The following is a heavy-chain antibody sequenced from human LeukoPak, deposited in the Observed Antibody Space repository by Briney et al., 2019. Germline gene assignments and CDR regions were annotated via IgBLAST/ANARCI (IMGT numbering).Heavy chain of an antibody. D-gene: IGHD3-9*01. CDR1: GGTFSSYA. V-gene: IGHV1-69*01. CDR3: ARGWGYDILTGYDFDY. CDR2: IIPIFGTA. Sequence: SVKVSCKASGGTFSSYAISWVRQAPGQGLEWMGGIIPIFGTANYAQKFQGGVTITADESTSTAYMELSSLRSEDTAVYYCARGWGYDILTGYDFDYWGQGTLVTVSS. J-gene: IGHJ4*02.